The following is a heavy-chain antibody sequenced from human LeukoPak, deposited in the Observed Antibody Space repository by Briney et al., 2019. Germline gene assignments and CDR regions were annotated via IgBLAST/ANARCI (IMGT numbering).Heavy chain of an antibody. V-gene: IGHV3-30*02. CDR1: GFTFSSYG. CDR3: ARIAQGPRSRYSGYDWKVNYFDY. J-gene: IGHJ4*02. Sequence: GGSLRLSCAASGFTFSSYGMHWVRQAPGKGLEWVAFIRYDGSNKYYADSVKGRFTISRDNSKNTLYLQMNSLRAADTAVYYCARIAQGPRSRYSGYDWKVNYFDYWGQGTLVTVSS. D-gene: IGHD5-12*01. CDR2: IRYDGSNK.